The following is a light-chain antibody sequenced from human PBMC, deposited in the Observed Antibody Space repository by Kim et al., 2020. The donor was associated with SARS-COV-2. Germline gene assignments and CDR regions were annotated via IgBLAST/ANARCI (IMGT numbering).Light chain of an antibody. V-gene: IGLV1-44*01. Sequence: GQRFTIACSGSSANVGVNSVNWNRQLPGTAPKLRICTNNQRPSGVPDRFSGSKSGTSASLAISGLQSEDETDYSCAAWDDSLHGPVFGGGTKLTVL. J-gene: IGLJ3*02. CDR1: SANVGVNS. CDR2: TNN. CDR3: AAWDDSLHGPV.